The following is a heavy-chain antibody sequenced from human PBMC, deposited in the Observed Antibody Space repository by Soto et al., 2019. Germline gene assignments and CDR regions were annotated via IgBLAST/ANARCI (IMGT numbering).Heavy chain of an antibody. CDR3: ARGRASGSYYLLDY. CDR2: INPNSGNI. V-gene: IGHV1-8*01. J-gene: IGHJ4*02. D-gene: IGHD3-10*01. CDR1: GNAFTSYD. Sequence: ASVKVSCKASGNAFTSYDINWVRQATGHGLEWMGWINPNSGNIGYAQKFQGRVTMTRDTAIRTAYMEVSRLRSDDTAVYYCARGRASGSYYLLDYWGQGTLVTVS.